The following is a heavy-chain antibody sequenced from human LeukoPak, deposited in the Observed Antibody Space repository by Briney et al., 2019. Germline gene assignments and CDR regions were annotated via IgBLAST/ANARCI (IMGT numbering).Heavy chain of an antibody. CDR3: ARSQGDSITADLDYYYYGMDV. J-gene: IGHJ6*02. D-gene: IGHD6-13*01. CDR2: IYYSGST. Sequence: SETLSLTCTVSGVSISSYYWSWIRQPPGKGLEWIGYIYYSGSTNYNPSLKSRVTISVDTSKNQFSLKLSSVTAADTAVYYCARSQGDSITADLDYYYYGMDVCGQGTTVTVSS. CDR1: GVSISSYY. V-gene: IGHV4-59*01.